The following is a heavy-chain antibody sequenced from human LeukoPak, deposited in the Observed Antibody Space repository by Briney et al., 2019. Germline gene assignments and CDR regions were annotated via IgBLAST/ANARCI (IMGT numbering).Heavy chain of an antibody. CDR2: IIPIFGTA. CDR3: ARVSGNIAADCLFDP. Sequence: GSSVKVSCKASGGTFSSYAISWVRQAPGQGLEWMGGIIPIFGTANYAQKFQSRVTITTDESTSTAYMELSSLRSEDTAVYYCARVSGNIAADCLFDPWGQGTLVTVSS. J-gene: IGHJ5*02. V-gene: IGHV1-69*05. D-gene: IGHD6-13*01. CDR1: GGTFSSYA.